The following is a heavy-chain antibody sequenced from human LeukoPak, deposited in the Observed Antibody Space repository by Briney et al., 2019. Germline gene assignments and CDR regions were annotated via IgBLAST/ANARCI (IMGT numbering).Heavy chain of an antibody. CDR2: IYNSGTT. CDR3: ASRVYGLGSFNY. V-gene: IGHV4-39*01. D-gene: IGHD3-10*01. Sequence: SETLSLTCTVSGDSISSTSYYWDWIRQPPGKGLEWIGSIYNSGTTYYNPSLKSRVTISVDTSKNQFSLKVSSVTAADSAVYYCASRVYGLGSFNYWGQGTLVTVSS. J-gene: IGHJ4*01. CDR1: GDSISSTSYY.